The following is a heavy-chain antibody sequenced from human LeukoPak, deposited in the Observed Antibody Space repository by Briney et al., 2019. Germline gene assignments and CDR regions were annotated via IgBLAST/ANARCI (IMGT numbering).Heavy chain of an antibody. V-gene: IGHV4-39*01. Sequence: SETLSLTCTVSGGSISSSSYYWGWIRQPPGRGLEWIGSFYYSGSTYYNPSLRSRVTISVATSKNQFSLRLSSVTATDTAVYYCARRLAGTEDYWGQGTLVTVSS. CDR3: ARRLAGTEDY. CDR2: FYYSGST. J-gene: IGHJ4*02. D-gene: IGHD6-13*01. CDR1: GGSISSSSYY.